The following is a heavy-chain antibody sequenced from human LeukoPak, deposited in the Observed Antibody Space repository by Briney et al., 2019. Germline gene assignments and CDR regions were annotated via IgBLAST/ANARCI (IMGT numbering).Heavy chain of an antibody. D-gene: IGHD6-13*01. J-gene: IGHJ4*02. V-gene: IGHV3-30*04. Sequence: GGSLRLSCAASGFTFSNYAMHWVRQAPGKGLEWVALISYDGSVEKSAASVKGRFTISRDNSKNTLYLQMNSLRIEDTAVYYCARALGSSWDSSLDSWGQGTLVPVSS. CDR1: GFTFSNYA. CDR2: ISYDGSVE. CDR3: ARALGSSWDSSLDS.